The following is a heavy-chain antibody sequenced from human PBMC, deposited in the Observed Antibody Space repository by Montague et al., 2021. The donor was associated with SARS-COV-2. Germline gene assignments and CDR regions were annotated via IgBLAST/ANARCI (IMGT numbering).Heavy chain of an antibody. CDR2: INKGGYGT. V-gene: IGHV3-11*01. D-gene: IGHD7-27*01. CDR3: AREIYTGASYYY. Sequence: SLRLSCAASGFTFSDYYMAWIRQAPGKGLEWIADINKGGYGTHYADSLRGRFTISRDNAKNPLYLQMNSLRDEDTAVYFCAREIYTGASYYYWGQGALVTVSS. CDR1: GFTFSDYY. J-gene: IGHJ4*02.